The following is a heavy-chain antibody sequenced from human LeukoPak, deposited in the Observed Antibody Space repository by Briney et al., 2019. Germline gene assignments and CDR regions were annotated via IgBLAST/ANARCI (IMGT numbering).Heavy chain of an antibody. CDR2: IYPGDSDT. V-gene: IGHV5-51*01. J-gene: IGHJ3*02. Sequence: GESLKISCKGSGYSFTSYWIGWVRQMPGKGLEWMGIIYPGDSDTRYSPSFQGQVTISADKSISTAYLQWSSLKASDTAMYYCVRGAVEMATTNAFDIWGQGTMVTISS. CDR1: GYSFTSYW. CDR3: VRGAVEMATTNAFDI. D-gene: IGHD5-24*01.